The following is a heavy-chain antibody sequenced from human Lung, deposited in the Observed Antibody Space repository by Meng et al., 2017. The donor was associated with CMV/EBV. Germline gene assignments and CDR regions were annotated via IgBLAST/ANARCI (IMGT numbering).Heavy chain of an antibody. J-gene: IGHJ6*02. D-gene: IGHD1-1*01. CDR1: GFTFSAYE. Sequence: LSLTXAASGFTFSAYEMNWVRQAPGKGLEWVLYISSSGRTTYYADSVKGRFTISRDNPKKSLYLQMNSLRAEDTALYYCARGRGDNWYYYGMDVWGQGXTVTVSS. CDR3: ARGRGDNWYYYGMDV. V-gene: IGHV3-48*03. CDR2: ISSSGRTT.